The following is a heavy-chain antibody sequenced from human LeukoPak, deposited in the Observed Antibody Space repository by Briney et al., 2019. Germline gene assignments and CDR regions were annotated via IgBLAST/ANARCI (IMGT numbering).Heavy chain of an antibody. Sequence: QTGGSLRLSCAASGFNFSSSAMSWVRLAPGKGLEWVSGISGNDGSTYYADSVKGRFTISRDNSKNTLYLQTNSLRAEDTAVYYCVPRFGIPQGYWGQGTLVTVSS. CDR3: VPRFGIPQGY. D-gene: IGHD3-16*01. CDR1: GFNFSSSA. CDR2: ISGNDGST. V-gene: IGHV3-23*01. J-gene: IGHJ4*02.